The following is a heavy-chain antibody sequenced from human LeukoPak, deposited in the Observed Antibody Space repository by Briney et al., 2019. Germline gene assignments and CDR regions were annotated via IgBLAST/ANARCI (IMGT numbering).Heavy chain of an antibody. CDR3: ARGHYDVLAASYKWTPDY. CDR2: ITSGGDYI. D-gene: IGHD3-9*01. Sequence: GGSLRLSCAASGFTFNTFNMNWVRQAPGKGLEWVSSITSGGDYIYYADSVKGRFTTSRDNAKNSMSLQLNSLRVEDTAVYYCARGHYDVLAASYKWTPDYWGQGTLVTVSS. J-gene: IGHJ4*02. CDR1: GFTFNTFN. V-gene: IGHV3-21*01.